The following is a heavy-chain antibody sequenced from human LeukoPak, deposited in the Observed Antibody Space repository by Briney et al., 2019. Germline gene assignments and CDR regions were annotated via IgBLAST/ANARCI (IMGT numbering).Heavy chain of an antibody. D-gene: IGHD4-23*01. CDR3: ARDNSVEDTAWWFDP. CDR1: GYTFTSYY. Sequence: PGASVKVSCKASGYTFTSYYMHWVRQAPGQGLEWMGIINPSVGSTSYAQKFQGRVTVTRDMSTSTDYMELSSLRSEDTAVYYCARDNSVEDTAWWFDPWGQGTLVTVSS. V-gene: IGHV1-46*01. CDR2: INPSVGST. J-gene: IGHJ5*02.